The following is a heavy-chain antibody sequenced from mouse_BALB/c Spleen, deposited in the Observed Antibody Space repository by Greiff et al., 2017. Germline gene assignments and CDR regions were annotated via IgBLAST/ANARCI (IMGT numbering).Heavy chain of an antibody. CDR2: ISSGGSYT. D-gene: IGHD2-1*01. V-gene: IGHV5-9-4*01. Sequence: EVQRVESGGGLVKPGGSLKLSCAASGFTFSSYAMSWVRQSPEKRLEWVAEISSGGSYTYYPDTVTGRFTISRDNAKNTLYLEMSSLRSEDTAMYYCARAGNSTYAMDYWGQGTSVTVSS. CDR3: ARAGNSTYAMDY. CDR1: GFTFSSYA. J-gene: IGHJ4*01.